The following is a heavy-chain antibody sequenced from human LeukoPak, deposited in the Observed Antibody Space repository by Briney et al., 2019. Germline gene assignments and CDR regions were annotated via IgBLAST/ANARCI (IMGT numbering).Heavy chain of an antibody. CDR1: GFTFSSYS. Sequence: PGGSLRLSCAASGFTFSSYSMNWVRQAPGKGLEWVSSISSSSSYIYYADSVKGRFTISRDNAKNSLYLQMNSLRAEDTAVYYCARDGTAPGLYFDLWGQGTQVTVSS. D-gene: IGHD6-13*01. CDR2: ISSSSSYI. V-gene: IGHV3-21*01. CDR3: ARDGTAPGLYFDL. J-gene: IGHJ4*01.